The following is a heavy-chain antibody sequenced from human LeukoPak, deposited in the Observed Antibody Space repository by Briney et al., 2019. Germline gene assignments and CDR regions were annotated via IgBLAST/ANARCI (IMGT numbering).Heavy chain of an antibody. CDR2: IVGGSSGST. V-gene: IGHV3-23*01. J-gene: IGHJ4*02. D-gene: IGHD3-10*01. Sequence: EAGGSLRLSCEASGFTFSYNWMSWVRQAPGKGLEWVSTIVGGSSGSTFYADSVQGRFTISRDNSKDTLYLQMNSLRAEDTAVYYCAKRLGSGGGYYFDYWGQGTLVTVSS. CDR1: GFTFSYNW. CDR3: AKRLGSGGGYYFDY.